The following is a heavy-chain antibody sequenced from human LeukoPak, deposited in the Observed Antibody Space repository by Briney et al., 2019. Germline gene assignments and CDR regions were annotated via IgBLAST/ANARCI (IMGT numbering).Heavy chain of an antibody. CDR3: ATEGRPAALGARVANYYYFGMDV. J-gene: IGHJ6*02. V-gene: IGHV3-21*04. Sequence: PGGSLRLSCAASGLTFSSYSMNWVRQAPGKGLEWVSSISSSSSYIYYADSVKGRFTISRDNSKNTVSLQVNSLRPEDTAVYYCATEGRPAALGARVANYYYFGMDVWGQGTTVIVSS. D-gene: IGHD2-2*01. CDR1: GLTFSSYS. CDR2: ISSSSSYI.